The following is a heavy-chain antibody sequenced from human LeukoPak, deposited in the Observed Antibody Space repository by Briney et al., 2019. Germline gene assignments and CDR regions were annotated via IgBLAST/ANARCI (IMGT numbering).Heavy chain of an antibody. CDR3: AKGGGRGQLCPFDY. D-gene: IGHD5-18*01. Sequence: GGSLRLSCAASGFTFSSYGMHWVRQAPGKGLEWVAFIRYDGSNKYYADSVKGRFTISRDNSKNTLYLQMNSLRADDTAVYYCAKGGGRGQLCPFDYWGQGTLVTVSS. V-gene: IGHV3-30*02. CDR1: GFTFSSYG. CDR2: IRYDGSNK. J-gene: IGHJ4*02.